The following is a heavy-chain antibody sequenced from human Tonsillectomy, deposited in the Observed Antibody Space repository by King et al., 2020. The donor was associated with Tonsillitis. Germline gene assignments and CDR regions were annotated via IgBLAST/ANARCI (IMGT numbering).Heavy chain of an antibody. J-gene: IGHJ5*02. CDR2: IKQDGSER. CDR1: GFTFSSYW. Sequence: VQLVESGGGLVQPGGSLRLSCAASGFTFSSYWLSWVRQAPGKGLEWVANIKQDGSERYYVDSVKGRFTISRDNSKNSLFLQMNSLRAEDTAVDYCTRDPSSTWLNHWGQGTLVTVSS. CDR3: TRDPSSTWLNH. D-gene: IGHD6-13*01. V-gene: IGHV3-7*03.